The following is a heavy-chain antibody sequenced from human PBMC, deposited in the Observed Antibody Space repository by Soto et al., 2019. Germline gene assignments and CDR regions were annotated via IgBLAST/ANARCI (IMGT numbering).Heavy chain of an antibody. Sequence: VHLVESGGALVQPRGSLRLSCAASGFTFSSYDMHWVRQSTGETLEWVSGIGPGGNTNYADSVKGRFTISRENARNSLYIQMNSLRVADTAIYYCMRGGWGSDWIDPWGQGTLVTVSS. J-gene: IGHJ5*02. CDR1: GFTFSSYD. CDR3: MRGGWGSDWIDP. D-gene: IGHD3-16*01. CDR2: IGPGGNT. V-gene: IGHV3-13*01.